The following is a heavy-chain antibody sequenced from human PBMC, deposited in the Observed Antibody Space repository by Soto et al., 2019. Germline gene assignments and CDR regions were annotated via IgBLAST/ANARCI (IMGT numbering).Heavy chain of an antibody. J-gene: IGHJ6*02. CDR2: ISGSGDGT. V-gene: IGHV3-23*01. CDR1: GFTVNSHA. CDR3: TKSRRGILMVYGFGGMDV. Sequence: PGGSLRLSCAASGFTVNSHAMSWVRQAPGKWLEWVASISGSGDGTYYGDSVKGRFTISRDSSSSTLYLQMNNLRGEDTAVYFCTKSRRGILMVYGFGGMDVWGQGXTVTVSS. D-gene: IGHD2-8*01.